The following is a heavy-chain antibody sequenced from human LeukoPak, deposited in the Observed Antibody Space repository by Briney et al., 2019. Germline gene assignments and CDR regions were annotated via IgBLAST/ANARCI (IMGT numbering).Heavy chain of an antibody. V-gene: IGHV1-24*01. Sequence: ASVKVSCKVSGYTLTELSMHWVRQAPGKGLEWMGGFDPEDGETIYAQKFRGRVTMTEDTSTDTAYMELSSLRSEDTAVYYCASLLSGGWEKRDYYFDYWGQGTLVTVSS. CDR3: ASLLSGGWEKRDYYFDY. CDR1: GYTLTELS. D-gene: IGHD6-19*01. CDR2: FDPEDGET. J-gene: IGHJ4*02.